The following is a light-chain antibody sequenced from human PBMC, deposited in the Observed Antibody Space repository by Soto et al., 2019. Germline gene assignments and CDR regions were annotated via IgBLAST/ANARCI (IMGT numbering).Light chain of an antibody. V-gene: IGKV1-39*01. J-gene: IGKJ1*01. Sequence: DIRMTQSPSSLSASVGDRVTITCRASQSISSYLNWYQQKPGKAPKLLINAASSLQSGVPSRFSGSGSGTEFTLTISALQPEDFATYFCQQSYITPRTFGQGTKVDIK. CDR3: QQSYITPRT. CDR1: QSISSY. CDR2: AAS.